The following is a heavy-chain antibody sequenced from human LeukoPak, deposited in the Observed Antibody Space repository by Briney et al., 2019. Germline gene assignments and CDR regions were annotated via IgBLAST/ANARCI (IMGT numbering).Heavy chain of an antibody. CDR1: GDSTSSSGSY. CDR3: TRGLYFLDY. J-gene: IGHJ4*02. CDR2: IYYSGTT. V-gene: IGHV4-39*01. Sequence: SETLSLTCTVSGDSTSSSGSYWGWIRQPPGKGLEWIASIYYSGTTYYNPSLKSRVTISEHTSKNQFSLQLSSVTAADTAVYYCTRGLYFLDYWGQGILVTVSS. D-gene: IGHD3/OR15-3a*01.